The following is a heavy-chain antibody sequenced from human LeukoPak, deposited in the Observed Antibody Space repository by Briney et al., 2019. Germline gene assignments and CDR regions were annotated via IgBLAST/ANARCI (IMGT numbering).Heavy chain of an antibody. J-gene: IGHJ3*02. D-gene: IGHD1-26*01. CDR3: AKDYATFEAFDI. CDR2: IRYDGSNK. CDR1: GFTFSSYG. V-gene: IGHV3-30*02. Sequence: GGSLRLSCAASGFTFSSYGMHWVRQAPGKGLEWVAFIRYDGSNKYYADSLKGRFTISRDNSKNTLYLQMNSLRPEDTAPYYCAKDYATFEAFDIWGQGTMVTVSS.